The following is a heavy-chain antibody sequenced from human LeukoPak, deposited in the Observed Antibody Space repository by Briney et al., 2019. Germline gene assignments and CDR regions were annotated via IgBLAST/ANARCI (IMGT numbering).Heavy chain of an antibody. CDR3: WTRGFMDV. CDR1: GFTFSSYA. CDR2: ISYDGSNK. V-gene: IGHV3-30-3*01. D-gene: IGHD3/OR15-3a*01. Sequence: PGGSLRLSCAASGFTFSSYAMHWVRQAPGKGLEWVAVISYDGSNKYYADSVKGRFTISRDNAKNSLYLQMNSLRAEDTAVYHCWTRGFMDVWGKGTTVTVSS. J-gene: IGHJ6*03.